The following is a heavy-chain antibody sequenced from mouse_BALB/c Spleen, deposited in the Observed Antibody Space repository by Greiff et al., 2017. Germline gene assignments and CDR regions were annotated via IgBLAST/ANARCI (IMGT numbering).Heavy chain of an antibody. V-gene: IGHV14-3*02. CDR2: IDPANGNT. J-gene: IGHJ4*01. CDR3: ARWDLYYAMDY. Sequence: VQLQQSGAELVKPGASVKLSCTASGFNIKDTYMHWVKQRPEQGLEWIGRIDPANGNTKYDPKFQGKATITADTSSNTAYLQLSSLTSEDTAVYYCARWDLYYAMDYWGQGTSVTVSS. D-gene: IGHD4-1*01. CDR1: GFNIKDTY.